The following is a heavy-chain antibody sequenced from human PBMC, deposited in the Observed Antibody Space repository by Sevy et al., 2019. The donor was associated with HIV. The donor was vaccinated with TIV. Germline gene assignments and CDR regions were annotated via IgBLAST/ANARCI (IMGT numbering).Heavy chain of an antibody. CDR3: ARGPGIAPQFDWFDP. J-gene: IGHJ5*02. V-gene: IGHV1-2*06. CDR1: GYTFTGYY. D-gene: IGHD6-6*01. Sequence: GTVKVSCKASGYTFTGYYMHWVRQAPGQGLEWKGRINPNSRGTNYAQKFQGRVTMTRDTSISTAYMELSRLRSAEPAVYYCARGPGIAPQFDWFDPWGQGTLVYVSS. CDR2: INPNSRGT.